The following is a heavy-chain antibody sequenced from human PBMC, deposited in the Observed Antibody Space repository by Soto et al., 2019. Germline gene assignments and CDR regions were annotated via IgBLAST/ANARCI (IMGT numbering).Heavy chain of an antibody. V-gene: IGHV3-30*02. J-gene: IGHJ4*02. CDR2: IRVDGSNI. CDR3: ARDGVGGTVFCGYFDY. Sequence: QVHLVESGGGVVQPGGSLRLSCAVPGIIFTGYGMHWVRQAPGKGLEWVAIIRVDGSNIHYADSVKGRFTISRDNSKNTLYLQMNSLRAEDTAVYYCARDGVGGTVFCGYFDYWGQGALVTVSS. CDR1: GIIFTGYG. D-gene: IGHD1-26*01.